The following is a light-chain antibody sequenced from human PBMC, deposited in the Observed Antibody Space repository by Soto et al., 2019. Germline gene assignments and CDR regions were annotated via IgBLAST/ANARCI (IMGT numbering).Light chain of an antibody. CDR1: LTVSNN. V-gene: IGKV3-15*01. J-gene: IGKJ3*01. CDR2: YAS. CDR3: QQYNNWPPGAT. Sequence: DIVMTQSPATLSVSPGERATLSCRASLTVSNNLAWYQQNPGQAPRLLIYYASTRATGIPDRFSGSGSVKDFTLTISSVQSEYVAVYYCQQYNNWPPGATFGPGTRVDIK.